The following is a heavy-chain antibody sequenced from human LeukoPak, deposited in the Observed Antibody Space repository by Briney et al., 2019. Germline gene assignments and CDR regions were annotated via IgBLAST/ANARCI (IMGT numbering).Heavy chain of an antibody. V-gene: IGHV3-23*01. CDR3: AKDRRVGAAATGD. D-gene: IGHD1-26*01. CDR2: ISGSGGTT. Sequence: GGSPRLSCAASGFTFSNYAMSWVRQAPGKGLEWVSGISGSGGTTNYADSVKGRFTISRDNSKNMVYLQMNSLRAEDTAVYYCAKDRRVGAAATGDWGQGTLVTVSS. CDR1: GFTFSNYA. J-gene: IGHJ4*02.